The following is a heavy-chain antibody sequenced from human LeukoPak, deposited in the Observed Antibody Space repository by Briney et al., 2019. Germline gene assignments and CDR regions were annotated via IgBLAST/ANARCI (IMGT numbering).Heavy chain of an antibody. Sequence: GGSLRLSCAASGFNFHDYGMSWVRQAPGKGLEWVSSINWNGGSTGYADSVKGRFTISRDNAKNSLYLQMNSLRAEDTAVYYCARALEWELPYFDYWGQGTLVTVSS. CDR1: GFNFHDYG. D-gene: IGHD1-26*01. V-gene: IGHV3-20*04. J-gene: IGHJ4*02. CDR2: INWNGGST. CDR3: ARALEWELPYFDY.